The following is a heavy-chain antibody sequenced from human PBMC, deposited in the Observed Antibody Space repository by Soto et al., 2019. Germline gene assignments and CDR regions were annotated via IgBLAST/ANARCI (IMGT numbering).Heavy chain of an antibody. CDR3: AREGHCSSTSCLARGWFDP. Sequence: QVQLVESGGGVVQPGRSLRLSCAASGFTFSSYAMHWVRQAPGKGLEWVAVISYDGSNKYYADSVKGRFTISRDNSKNTLYLQMNSLRAEDTAVYYCAREGHCSSTSCLARGWFDPWGQGTLVTVSS. CDR1: GFTFSSYA. CDR2: ISYDGSNK. J-gene: IGHJ5*02. V-gene: IGHV3-30-3*01. D-gene: IGHD2-2*01.